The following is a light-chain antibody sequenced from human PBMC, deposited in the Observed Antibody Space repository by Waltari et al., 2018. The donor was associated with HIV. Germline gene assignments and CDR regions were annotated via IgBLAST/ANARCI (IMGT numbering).Light chain of an antibody. V-gene: IGLV3-25*03. CDR2: RDS. Sequence: SFELTQPPSVSVSPAQTPRITCPGRRLSNQHGYRYQQKPGQAPVLVMSRDSERPSGIPERFSGSSSGTTVTLTISGVQAEDEADYYCQSADNSVTHLVCGGGTKLTVL. J-gene: IGLJ3*02. CDR3: QSADNSVTHLV. CDR1: RLSNQH.